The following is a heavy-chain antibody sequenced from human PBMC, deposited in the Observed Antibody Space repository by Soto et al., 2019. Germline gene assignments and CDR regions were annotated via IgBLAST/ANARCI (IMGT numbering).Heavy chain of an antibody. CDR1: GYTLTYRY. CDR2: ITPFNGNT. J-gene: IGHJ3*02. V-gene: IGHV1-45*01. Sequence: QMQLVQSGAEVKKTGSSVKVSCKASGYTLTYRYLHWVRRAPGQALEWMGWITPFNGNTNYAQKFQDRVSLTSDKSMRTAYRELSSLRSEDTAMYYCARLAEGDGVDIWGQGTMVTVSS. CDR3: ARLAEGDGVDI.